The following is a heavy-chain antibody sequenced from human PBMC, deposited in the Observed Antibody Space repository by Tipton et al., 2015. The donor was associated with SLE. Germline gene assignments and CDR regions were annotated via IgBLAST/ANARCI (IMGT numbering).Heavy chain of an antibody. J-gene: IGHJ5*02. V-gene: IGHV4-4*08. CDR1: GGPISNYY. CDR2: IHSSGST. Sequence: TLSLTCTVSGGPISNYYWIWIRQPPGKGLEWIGYIHSSGSTYYTSSLKSRVTISRDTSKNQFSLRLSSVTAADTAVYYCARETRVEATFSKYNRFDPWGQGILVTVSP. CDR3: ARETRVEATFSKYNRFDP. D-gene: IGHD1-26*01.